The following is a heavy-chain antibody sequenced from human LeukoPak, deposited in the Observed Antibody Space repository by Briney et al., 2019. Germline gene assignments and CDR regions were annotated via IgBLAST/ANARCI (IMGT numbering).Heavy chain of an antibody. CDR2: IKSKSDGGTT. D-gene: IGHD1-1*01. CDR1: GCTFSDVW. CDR3: TTGKTDDYYFDY. V-gene: IGHV3-15*07. J-gene: IGHJ4*02. Sequence: GGSRRLSCAASGCTFSDVWLNWVRQAPGKGLEWVGRIKSKSDGGTTDYAAPVKGRFTISRDGSKDTLYLQMNSLKTEDTAMYYCTTGKTDDYYFDYWGQGTLVTVSS.